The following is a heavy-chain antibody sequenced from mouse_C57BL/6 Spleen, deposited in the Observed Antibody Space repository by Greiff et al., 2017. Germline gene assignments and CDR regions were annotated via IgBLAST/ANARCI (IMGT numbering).Heavy chain of an antibody. CDR1: GFTFSDYG. CDR2: ISSGSSTI. D-gene: IGHD1-1*01. V-gene: IGHV5-17*01. Sequence: EVKLVESGGGLVKPGGSLKLSCAASGFTFSDYGMHWVRQAPEKGLEWVAYISSGSSTIYYADTVKGRFTISRDNAKNTLFLQMTSLRSEDTAMYYCARRYGSSWFAYWGQGTLVTVSA. J-gene: IGHJ3*01. CDR3: ARRYGSSWFAY.